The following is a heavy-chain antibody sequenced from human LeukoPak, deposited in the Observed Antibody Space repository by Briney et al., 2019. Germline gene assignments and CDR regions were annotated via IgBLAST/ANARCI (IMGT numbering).Heavy chain of an antibody. Sequence: PGGSLRPSCVGSGFTFSNYLMNWVRQAPGKGLEWVSFISSTGGTIYYADSVKGRFTVSRDNAKKSLLLQMNSLRAEDTALYYCARGYSRAAFDIWGQGTMVTVSS. J-gene: IGHJ3*02. CDR1: GFTFSNYL. CDR3: ARGYSRAAFDI. D-gene: IGHD2-15*01. CDR2: ISSTGGTI. V-gene: IGHV3-48*01.